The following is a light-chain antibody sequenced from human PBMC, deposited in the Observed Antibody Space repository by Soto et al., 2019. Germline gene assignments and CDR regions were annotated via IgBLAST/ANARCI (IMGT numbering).Light chain of an antibody. CDR3: QEFGRSPPSWT. CDR1: QSVSSNY. V-gene: IGKV3-20*01. CDR2: GAS. J-gene: IGKJ1*01. Sequence: ESVLTQSPGTLSLSPGERVTLSCRASQSVSSNYLAWYQQKPGQAPRLLIYGASSRATGTPDRFSGSGSGTDFTLTISRLEPEDFAVYYCQEFGRSPPSWTFGQGTKVEIK.